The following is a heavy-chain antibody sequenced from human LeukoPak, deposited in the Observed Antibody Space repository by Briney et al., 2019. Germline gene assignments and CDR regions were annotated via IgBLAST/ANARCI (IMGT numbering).Heavy chain of an antibody. CDR3: ARDRRGSGRSFDY. Sequence: GASVKVSCKASGYTFTSYYMHWVRQAPGQGLEWMGIINPSGGSTSYAQKFQGRVTMTRDMSTSTVYMELSSLRAEGTAVYYCARDRRGSGRSFDYWGQGTLVTVSS. J-gene: IGHJ4*02. D-gene: IGHD1-26*01. V-gene: IGHV1-46*01. CDR1: GYTFTSYY. CDR2: INPSGGST.